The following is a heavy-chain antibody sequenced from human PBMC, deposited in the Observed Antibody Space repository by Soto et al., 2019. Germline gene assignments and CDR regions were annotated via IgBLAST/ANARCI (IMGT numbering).Heavy chain of an antibody. CDR2: INHSGST. CDR1: GGSFSGYY. V-gene: IGHV4-34*01. J-gene: IGHJ5*02. CDR3: ASLGDNNWFDP. D-gene: IGHD2-21*02. Sequence: PSETLSLTCAVYGGSFSGYYWSWIRQPPGKGLEWIGEINHSGSTNYNPSLKSRVTISVDTSKNQFSLKLSSVTAADTAVYYCASLGDNNWFDPWGQGTLVTVSS.